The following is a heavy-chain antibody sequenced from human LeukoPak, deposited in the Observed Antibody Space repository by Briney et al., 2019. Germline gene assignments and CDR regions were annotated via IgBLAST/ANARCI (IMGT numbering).Heavy chain of an antibody. Sequence: GGPLRLSCAASGFTFSSYSMNWVRQAPGKGLEWVSSISSSSSYIYYADSVKGRFTISRDNAKNSLYLQMNSLRAEDTAVYYCARERGPPYSGSRTPDYWGQGTLVTVSS. CDR2: ISSSSSYI. D-gene: IGHD1-26*01. CDR3: ARERGPPYSGSRTPDY. V-gene: IGHV3-21*01. J-gene: IGHJ4*02. CDR1: GFTFSSYS.